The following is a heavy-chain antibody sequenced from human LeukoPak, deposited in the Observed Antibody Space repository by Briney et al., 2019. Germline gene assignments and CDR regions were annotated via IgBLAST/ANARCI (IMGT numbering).Heavy chain of an antibody. CDR2: IYYSGST. V-gene: IGHV4-59*01. CDR1: GGSISSYY. D-gene: IGHD2-2*01. CDR3: ARGGSGTGIYYYGMDV. J-gene: IGHJ6*02. Sequence: PSETLSLTCTVSGGSISSYYWSWIRQPPGKGLEWIGYIYYSGSTNYNPSLKSRVTISVDTSKNQFSLKLSSVTAADTAVYYCARGGSGTGIYYYGMDVWGQGTTVTVSS.